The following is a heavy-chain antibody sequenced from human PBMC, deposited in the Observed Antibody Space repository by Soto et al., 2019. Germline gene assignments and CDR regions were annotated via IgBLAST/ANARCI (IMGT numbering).Heavy chain of an antibody. Sequence: EVQLVESGGGLVQPGRSLRLSCAASGFTFDDYAMHWVRQAPGKGLEWVPGISWNSGSIGYADSVKGRFTISRDNAKNSLYLQMNSLRAEDTALYYCAKVALRYCSSTSCYAGVDYWGQGTLVTVSS. CDR2: ISWNSGSI. D-gene: IGHD2-2*01. J-gene: IGHJ4*02. V-gene: IGHV3-9*01. CDR1: GFTFDDYA. CDR3: AKVALRYCSSTSCYAGVDY.